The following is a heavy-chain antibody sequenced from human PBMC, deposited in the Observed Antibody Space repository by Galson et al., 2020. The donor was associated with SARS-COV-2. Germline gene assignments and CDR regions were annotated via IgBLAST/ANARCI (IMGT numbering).Heavy chain of an antibody. J-gene: IGHJ4*02. D-gene: IGHD3-3*01. V-gene: IGHV4-38-2*02. Sequence: SETLSLTCTVSGYSISSGYYWGCIRQPPGKGLEWIGRGYHSGSTYYNPSLKSRVTISVDTSKNQFSLKLSSVTAADTAVYYCARNRAGLPSSTIFGLGSNFDYWGQGTLVAVSS. CDR2: GYHSGST. CDR3: ARNRAGLPSSTIFGLGSNFDY. CDR1: GYSISSGYY.